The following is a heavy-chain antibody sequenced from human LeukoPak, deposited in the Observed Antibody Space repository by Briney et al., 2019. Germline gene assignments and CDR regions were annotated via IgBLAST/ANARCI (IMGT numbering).Heavy chain of an antibody. CDR1: GFTVSSNY. V-gene: IGHV4-34*01. CDR2: INHSGST. Sequence: GSLRLSCAASGFTVSSNYMSWVRQAPGKGLEWIGEINHSGSTNYNPSLKSRVTISVDTSKNQFSLKLSSVTAADTAVYYCARDISTLLLDYWGQGTLVTVSS. J-gene: IGHJ4*02. D-gene: IGHD1-26*01. CDR3: ARDISTLLLDY.